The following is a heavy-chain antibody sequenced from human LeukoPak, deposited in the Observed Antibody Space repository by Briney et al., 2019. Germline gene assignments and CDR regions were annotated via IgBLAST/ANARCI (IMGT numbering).Heavy chain of an antibody. CDR2: ISGSGGST. D-gene: IGHD6-13*01. V-gene: IGHV3-23*01. J-gene: IGHJ4*02. CDR1: GFTFSSYA. CDR3: ARASSSWYPNFDY. Sequence: PGGSLRLSCVASGFTFSSYAMNWVRQAPGKGLEWVSGISGSGGSTNYADSVKGRFTISRDNAKNSLYLQMNSLRAEDTAVYYCARASSSWYPNFDYWGQGTLVTVSS.